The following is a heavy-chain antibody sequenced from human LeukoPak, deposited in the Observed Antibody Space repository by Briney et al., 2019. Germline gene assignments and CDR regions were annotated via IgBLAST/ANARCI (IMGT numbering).Heavy chain of an antibody. J-gene: IGHJ4*02. V-gene: IGHV4-39*01. CDR1: GGSISSSSYY. CDR2: IYYSGST. Sequence: PSETLSLTCTVSGGSISSSSYYWGWIRQPPGKGLEWIGSIYYSGSTYYNPSLKSRVTISVDTSKNQFSLKLSSVTAADTAVYYCAHGYSSGWYYFDYWGQGTLVTVSS. D-gene: IGHD6-19*01. CDR3: AHGYSSGWYYFDY.